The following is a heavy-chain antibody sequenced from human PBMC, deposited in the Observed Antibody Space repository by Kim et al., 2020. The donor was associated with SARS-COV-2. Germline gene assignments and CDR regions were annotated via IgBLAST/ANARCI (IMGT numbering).Heavy chain of an antibody. Sequence: ASVKVSCKASGYTFTSYAMHWVRQAPGQRLEWMGWINAGNGNTKYSQKFQGRVTITRDTSASTAYMELSSLRSEDTAVYYCAREALYDILTGYYGYYGMDVWGQGTTVTVS. V-gene: IGHV1-3*01. D-gene: IGHD3-9*01. J-gene: IGHJ6*02. CDR2: INAGNGNT. CDR3: AREALYDILTGYYGYYGMDV. CDR1: GYTFTSYA.